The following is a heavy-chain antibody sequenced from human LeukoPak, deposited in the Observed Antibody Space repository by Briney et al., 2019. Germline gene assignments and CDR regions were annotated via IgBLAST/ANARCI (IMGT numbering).Heavy chain of an antibody. V-gene: IGHV4-4*07. D-gene: IGHD3-10*01. J-gene: IGHJ4*02. CDR1: GGSISSYY. Sequence: PSETLSLTCTVSGGSISSYYWSWIRQPPGKGLEWIGRIHTSGSTNYNPSLKSRVTMSVDTSKNQFSLKLSSVTAADTAVYYRARDMYYYGSGSYRFDYWGQGTLVTVSS. CDR2: IHTSGST. CDR3: ARDMYYYGSGSYRFDY.